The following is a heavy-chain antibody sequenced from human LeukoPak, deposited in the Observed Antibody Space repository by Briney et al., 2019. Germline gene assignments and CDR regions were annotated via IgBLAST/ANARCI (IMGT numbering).Heavy chain of an antibody. J-gene: IGHJ4*02. CDR3: AREPLGSSWYYFDY. CDR2: ISHDGSNK. CDR1: GFTFSSYA. V-gene: IGHV3-30*04. Sequence: GGSLRLSCAASGFTFSSYALHWVRQAPGKGLEWVAVISHDGSNKYYADSVKGRFTISRDNSENTLYLQMNSLRDGDTAMFYCAREPLGSSWYYFDYWGQGTLVTVSS. D-gene: IGHD6-13*01.